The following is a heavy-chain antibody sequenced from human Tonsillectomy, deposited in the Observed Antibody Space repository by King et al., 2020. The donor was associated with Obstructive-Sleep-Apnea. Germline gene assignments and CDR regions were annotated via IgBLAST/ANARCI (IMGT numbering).Heavy chain of an antibody. D-gene: IGHD2-8*01. CDR1: GGSISSFY. J-gene: IGHJ4*02. CDR3: AKWHQYGGTRYYFDY. Sequence: QLQESGPGLVKPSETLSLTCTVSGGSISSFYWSWIRQPPGKGLEWLGHLYHTGSTNYSPSLKSRVTISVDTSKKHFSLRLSSVTAADTAVYYCAKWHQYGGTRYYFDYWGQGTLVTVSS. CDR2: LYHTGST. V-gene: IGHV4-59*01.